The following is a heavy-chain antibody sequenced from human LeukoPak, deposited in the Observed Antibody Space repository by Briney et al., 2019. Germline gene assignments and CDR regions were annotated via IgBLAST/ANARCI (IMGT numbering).Heavy chain of an antibody. V-gene: IGHV3-7*01. CDR1: GFTFNNYC. Sequence: GGSLRLSCAAAGFTFNNYCMSWVRQAPGKGLEWVANIKEDGSGKYYVDSVKGRFTISRDNAKNSVSLQMNSLKAEDTAVYYCTREGSSWYKAGGFDYWGQGTLVTVSS. D-gene: IGHD6-13*01. CDR2: IKEDGSGK. CDR3: TREGSSWYKAGGFDY. J-gene: IGHJ4*02.